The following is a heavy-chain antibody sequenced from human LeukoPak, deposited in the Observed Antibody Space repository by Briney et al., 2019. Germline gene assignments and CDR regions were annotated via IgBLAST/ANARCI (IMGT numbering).Heavy chain of an antibody. CDR2: KTSNPDGGTT. Sequence: GGSLRLSCVACGLIYRNALMTGVPHARGEGLEWVGRKTSNPDGGTTDFAASVKGRFFISRDDSKSTLSLQMNSLRIENTALYYCTTGGPHISGHPLDYWGQGIPVTVSS. V-gene: IGHV3-15*05. D-gene: IGHD1-26*01. J-gene: IGHJ4*02. CDR3: TTGGPHISGHPLDY. CDR1: GLIYRNAL.